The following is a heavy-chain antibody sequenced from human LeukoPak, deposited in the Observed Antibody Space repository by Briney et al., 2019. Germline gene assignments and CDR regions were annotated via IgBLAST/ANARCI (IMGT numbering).Heavy chain of an antibody. V-gene: IGHV4-30-4*01. CDR2: IYYSGST. Sequence: PSETLSLTCTVSGGSISSGDYYWSWIRQPPGKGLEWIGYIYYSGSTYYNPSLKSRVTISVDTSKNQFSLKLSSVTAADTAVYYCAREADIVATAEAFDIWAKGQWSPSLQ. CDR1: GGSISSGDYY. J-gene: IGHJ3*02. D-gene: IGHD5-12*01. CDR3: AREADIVATAEAFDI.